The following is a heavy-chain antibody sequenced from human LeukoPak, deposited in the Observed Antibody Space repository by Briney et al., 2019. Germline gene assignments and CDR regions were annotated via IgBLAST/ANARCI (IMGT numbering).Heavy chain of an antibody. CDR1: GGTFSSYT. CDR2: IIPILGIA. D-gene: IGHD2-21*01. Sequence: GASVKVSCKASGGTFSSYTISWVRQAPGQGLEWMGRIIPILGIANYAQKFQGRVTITADKSTSTAYMELSSLRSEDTAVYYCATSGDCGGECYGEYFQHWGQGTLVTVSS. V-gene: IGHV1-69*02. CDR3: ATSGDCGGECYGEYFQH. J-gene: IGHJ1*01.